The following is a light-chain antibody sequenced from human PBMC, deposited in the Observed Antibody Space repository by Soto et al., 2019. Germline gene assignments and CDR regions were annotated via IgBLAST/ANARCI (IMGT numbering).Light chain of an antibody. J-gene: IGKJ5*01. CDR3: QQYNNWPPL. CDR2: EVS. CDR1: QSISSW. V-gene: IGKV1-5*01. Sequence: DIQMTQSPSTLYASVGDRFTIPCRASQSISSWLAWYQQKPGKAPKLLIYEVSNLESGVPSRCSGSGSGTECTLTISSLQSEDSAVYYCQQYNNWPPLFGQGTRLEIK.